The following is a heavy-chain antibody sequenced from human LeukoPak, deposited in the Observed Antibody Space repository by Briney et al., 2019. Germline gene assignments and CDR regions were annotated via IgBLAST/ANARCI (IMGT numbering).Heavy chain of an antibody. CDR1: GYTFTSYA. J-gene: IGHJ5*02. V-gene: IGHV1-3*01. CDR3: ARDRTIAAAGFDP. D-gene: IGHD6-13*01. CDR2: INAGNGNT. Sequence: ATVKVSCKASGYTFTSYAMHWVRQAPGQRLEWMGWINAGNGNTKYSQKFQGRVTITRDTSASTAYMELSSLRSEDTAVYYCARDRTIAAAGFDPWGQGTLVTVSS.